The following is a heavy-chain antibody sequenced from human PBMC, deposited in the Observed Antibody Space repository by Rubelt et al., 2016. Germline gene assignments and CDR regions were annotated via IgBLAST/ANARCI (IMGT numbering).Heavy chain of an antibody. J-gene: IGHJ4*02. CDR2: IYYTGTT. V-gene: IGHV4-59*01. D-gene: IGHD5-18*01. CDR3: ASRGYNYGRAFDY. Sequence: QVQLQQSGPGLVKPSETLSLSCSVSGGSLSGFYWSWIRQPPGKGLEWIGYIYYTGTTNYNPSLKSRVTISVDTSKNQFSLKLGSVTAADTAVYYCASRGYNYGRAFDYWGQGTLVTVSS. CDR1: GGSLSGFY.